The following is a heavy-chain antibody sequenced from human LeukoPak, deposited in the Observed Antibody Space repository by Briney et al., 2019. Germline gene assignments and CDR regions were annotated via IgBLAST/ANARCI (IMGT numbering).Heavy chain of an antibody. V-gene: IGHV4-39*01. CDR3: ARRRGQLVRRYYYYYMDV. CDR2: TYYSGST. Sequence: ASETLSLTCTVSGGSISSSSYYWGWIRQPPGKGLEWIGSTYYSGSTYYNPSLKSRVTISVDTSKNQFSLKLSSVTAADTAVYYCARRRGQLVRRYYYYYMDVWGKGTTVTVSS. J-gene: IGHJ6*03. D-gene: IGHD6-6*01. CDR1: GGSISSSSYY.